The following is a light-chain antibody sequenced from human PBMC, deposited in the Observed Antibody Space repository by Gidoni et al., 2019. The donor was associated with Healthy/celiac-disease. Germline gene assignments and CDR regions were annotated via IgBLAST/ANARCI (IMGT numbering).Light chain of an antibody. CDR3: QQYGSSPWT. V-gene: IGKV3-20*01. CDR2: GAS. CDR1: QSVSSSY. Sequence: EIVLTQSPGTLSLSPGERATLSCRASQSVSSSYLAWYQQKPGQAPRLLIYGASSRATGIPDFTLTISRLEPEDFAVYYCQQYGSSPWTFGPGTKVDIK. J-gene: IGKJ3*01.